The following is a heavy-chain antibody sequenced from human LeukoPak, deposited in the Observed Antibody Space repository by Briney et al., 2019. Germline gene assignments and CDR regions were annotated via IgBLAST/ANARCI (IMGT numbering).Heavy chain of an antibody. CDR2: MNPNSGNT. D-gene: IGHD6-13*01. J-gene: IGHJ4*02. CDR3: ARGPFDDSSSWYRY. Sequence: ASVKVSCKASGYQFISYTMSCVRQAPGQGLEWMGWMNPNSGNTGYAQKFQGRVTITRNTSINTAYMELSSLRSEDTAVYYCARGPFDDSSSWYRYWGQGTLVTVSS. CDR1: GYQFISYT. V-gene: IGHV1-8*01.